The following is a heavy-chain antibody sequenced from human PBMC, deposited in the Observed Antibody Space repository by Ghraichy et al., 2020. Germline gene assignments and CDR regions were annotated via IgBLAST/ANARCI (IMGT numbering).Heavy chain of an antibody. J-gene: IGHJ4*02. Sequence: GGSLTLSCAASGFIFGSHSMNWVRQAPGKGLEWLSNVSGSGGSRYYADSVRGRFTISRDNSKNTLYLQMNSLRAEDTAVYYCAKAYCTSNSCYGGFDYWGQGTLVTVSS. V-gene: IGHV3-23*01. CDR1: GFIFGSHS. CDR3: AKAYCTSNSCYGGFDY. CDR2: VSGSGGSR. D-gene: IGHD2-2*01.